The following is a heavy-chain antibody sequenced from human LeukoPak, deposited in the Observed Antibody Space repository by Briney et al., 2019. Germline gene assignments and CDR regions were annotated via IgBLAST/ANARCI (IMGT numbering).Heavy chain of an antibody. V-gene: IGHV1-2*02. CDR1: GYTFTGYY. CDR2: SNPNSGGT. J-gene: IGHJ4*02. CDR3: ARGSYCSGGSCYGCFDY. D-gene: IGHD2-15*01. Sequence: ASVKVSCKASGYTFTGYYMHWVRQAPGQGLEWMGWSNPNSGGTNFAQKFQGRVTMTRDTSISTAYMELSRLGSDDTAVYYCARGSYCSGGSCYGCFDYWGQGTLVTVSS.